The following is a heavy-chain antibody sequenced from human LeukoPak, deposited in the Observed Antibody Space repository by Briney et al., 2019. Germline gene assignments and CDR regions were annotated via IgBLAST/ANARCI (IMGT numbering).Heavy chain of an antibody. J-gene: IGHJ4*02. CDR3: AKDDGGYSYGNFYFDY. D-gene: IGHD5-18*01. V-gene: IGHV3-23*01. Sequence: GGSLRLSCAASGFTFSSYAMHWVRQAPGKGLEWVSTISGSSGHIYYADSVKGRFTISRDNSKNTLYLQMNSLRAEDTAVYYCAKDDGGYSYGNFYFDYWGQGTLVTVSS. CDR1: GFTFSSYA. CDR2: ISGSSGHI.